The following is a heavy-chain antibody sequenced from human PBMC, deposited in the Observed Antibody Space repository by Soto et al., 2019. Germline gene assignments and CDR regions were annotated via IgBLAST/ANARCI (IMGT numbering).Heavy chain of an antibody. J-gene: IGHJ5*02. V-gene: IGHV1-3*01. CDR1: GYTFTNYA. CDR3: ARDGYDFWSGYYPWFDP. CDR2: INAGTGNT. Sequence: QVQLVQSGAEVKKPGASVKVSCKASGYTFTNYAMHWVRQAAGQRLEWMGWINAGTGNTKYSQKFQGRVTITRDTSASTVYMELSSLRSEDTAVYYCARDGYDFWSGYYPWFDPWGQGTLVTVSS. D-gene: IGHD3-3*01.